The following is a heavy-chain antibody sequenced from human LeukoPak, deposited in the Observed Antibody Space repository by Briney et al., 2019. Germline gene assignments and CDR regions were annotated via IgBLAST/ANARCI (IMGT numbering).Heavy chain of an antibody. V-gene: IGHV3-7*01. CDR1: GFIFRSYV. J-gene: IGHJ5*02. CDR3: ARAMT. CDR2: IKPDGSDK. Sequence: GGSLRLSCAASGFIFRSYVMHWVRQAPGKGLEWVANIKPDGSDKAYVDSVKGRFTISRDNTKNSLYLQMSSLRAEDTAVYYCARAMTWGQGTLVSVSS.